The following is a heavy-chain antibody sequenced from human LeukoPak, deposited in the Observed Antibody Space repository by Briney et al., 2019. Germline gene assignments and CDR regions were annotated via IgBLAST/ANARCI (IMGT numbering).Heavy chain of an antibody. D-gene: IGHD6-13*01. CDR1: GYIFTTYG. J-gene: IGHJ4*02. CDR3: ARDGHSSSWPYYFDY. V-gene: IGHV1-18*01. CDR2: ISSYNGNT. Sequence: ASVKVSCKASGYIFTTYGITWVRQAPGQGLEWMGWISSYNGNTNYAQNLRAGVTMTTDTSTSTAYMELRSLRSDDTAIYYCARDGHSSSWPYYFDYWGQGTLVTVSS.